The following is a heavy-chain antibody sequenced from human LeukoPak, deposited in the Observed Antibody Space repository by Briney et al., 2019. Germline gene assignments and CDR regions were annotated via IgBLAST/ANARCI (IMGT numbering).Heavy chain of an antibody. V-gene: IGHV1-69*05. CDR2: IIPIFGTA. Sequence: SVKVSCKASGYTFTSYYMHWVRQAPGQGLEWMGGIIPIFGTANYAQKFQGRVTITTDESTSTAYMELSSLRSEDTAVYYCARVRYYDSSGYYHDAFDIWGQGTMVTVSS. J-gene: IGHJ3*02. CDR3: ARVRYYDSSGYYHDAFDI. D-gene: IGHD3-22*01. CDR1: GYTFTSYY.